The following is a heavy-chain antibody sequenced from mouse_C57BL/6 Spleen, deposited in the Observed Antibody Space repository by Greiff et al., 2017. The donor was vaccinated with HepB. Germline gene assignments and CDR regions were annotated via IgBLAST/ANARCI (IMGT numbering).Heavy chain of an antibody. J-gene: IGHJ2*01. D-gene: IGHD1-1*01. V-gene: IGHV3-6*01. Sequence: DVKLQESGPGLVKPSPSLSLSCSVTGYSITSGYYWNWIRQFPGNKLEWRGYISYDGGNNYTPSLKNRISITRDTSKNQFFLKLNSVTAEDTATYYCALNYCGSLDYWGQGTTLTVSS. CDR1: GYSITSGYY. CDR3: ALNYCGSLDY. CDR2: ISYDGGN.